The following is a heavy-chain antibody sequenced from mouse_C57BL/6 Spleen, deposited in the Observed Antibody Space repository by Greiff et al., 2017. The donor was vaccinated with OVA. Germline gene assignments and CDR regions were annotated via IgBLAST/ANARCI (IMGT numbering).Heavy chain of an antibody. Sequence: DVKLVESGGGLVKPGGSLKLSCAASGFTFSDYGMHWVRQAPEKGLEWVAYISSGSSNIYYAGTVKGRFTISRDNAKNTLFLQMTSLRSEDTAMYYCARPLEGSLFAYWGQGTLVTVSA. J-gene: IGHJ3*01. CDR1: GFTFSDYG. V-gene: IGHV5-17*01. CDR2: ISSGSSNI. D-gene: IGHD6-2*01. CDR3: ARPLEGSLFAY.